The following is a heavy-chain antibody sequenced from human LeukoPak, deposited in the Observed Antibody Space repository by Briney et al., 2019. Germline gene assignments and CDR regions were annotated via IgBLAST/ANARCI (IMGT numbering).Heavy chain of an antibody. J-gene: IGHJ4*02. CDR2: INPSGGST. CDR1: GYTFTSYY. Sequence: ASVTVSCTASGYTFTSYYMHWVRQAPGQGLEGMGIINPSGGSTSYAQKFQGRVTITRDTSASTAYMELSSLRSEDTAVYYCARDCSGGSCYVYWGQGTLVTVSS. V-gene: IGHV1-46*01. D-gene: IGHD2-15*01. CDR3: ARDCSGGSCYVY.